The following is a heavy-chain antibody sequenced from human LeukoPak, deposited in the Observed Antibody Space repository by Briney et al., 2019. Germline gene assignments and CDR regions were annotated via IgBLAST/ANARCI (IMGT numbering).Heavy chain of an antibody. CDR3: ARHGGYSYGQNWFDP. CDR1: GYSFTSYW. D-gene: IGHD5-18*01. J-gene: IGHJ5*02. Sequence: GESLKISCKGSGYSFTSYWIGWVRQMPGKGLEWMGIIYPGDSDTRYSPSFQGQVTTSADKSISTAYLQWSSLKASDTAMYYCARHGGYSYGQNWFDPWGQGTLVTVSS. CDR2: IYPGDSDT. V-gene: IGHV5-51*01.